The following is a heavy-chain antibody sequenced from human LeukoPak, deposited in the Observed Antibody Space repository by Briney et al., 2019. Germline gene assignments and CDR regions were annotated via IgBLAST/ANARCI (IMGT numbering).Heavy chain of an antibody. CDR1: GFTFSSYA. V-gene: IGHV3-23*01. CDR2: ISGSGGVT. CDR3: AKGSFISGTTL. Sequence: GESLRLSCAAGFTFSSYAMTWVRQAPGKGLEWVSAISGSGGVTFYADSVKGRFTISRDNSKNALYLQMNSLRAEDTAVYYCAKGSFISGTTLWGQGTLVTVSS. D-gene: IGHD1-20*01. J-gene: IGHJ4*02.